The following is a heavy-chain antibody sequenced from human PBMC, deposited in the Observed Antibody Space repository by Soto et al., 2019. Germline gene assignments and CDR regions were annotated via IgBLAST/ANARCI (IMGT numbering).Heavy chain of an antibody. CDR1: GYSISLGYY. CDR3: ARQRTSVVTQAYFDV. Sequence: SETLSLTCAVSGYSISLGYYWGWTRQPPGKGLEWIGSIYHSGNTYYNPSLKSRVSISLDTSKDQFSLKLKSVTAADTALYFCARQRTSVVTQAYFDVWGPGSLVTVSS. J-gene: IGHJ4*02. CDR2: IYHSGNT. D-gene: IGHD2-21*02. V-gene: IGHV4-38-2*01.